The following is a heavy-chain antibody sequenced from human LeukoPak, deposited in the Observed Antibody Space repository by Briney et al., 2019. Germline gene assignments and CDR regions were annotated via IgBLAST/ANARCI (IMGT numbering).Heavy chain of an antibody. D-gene: IGHD6-13*01. CDR1: GFTFSTYT. Sequence: PGGSLRLSCAASGFTFSTYTMNWVRQAPGKGLEWVSSISSSSSYIYYADSVKGRFTISRDNAKNSLYLQINSLRAEDTAVYYCAKRGNSSSWYAYYYYYMDVWGKGTTVTVSS. CDR3: AKRGNSSSWYAYYYYYMDV. V-gene: IGHV3-21*01. CDR2: ISSSSSYI. J-gene: IGHJ6*03.